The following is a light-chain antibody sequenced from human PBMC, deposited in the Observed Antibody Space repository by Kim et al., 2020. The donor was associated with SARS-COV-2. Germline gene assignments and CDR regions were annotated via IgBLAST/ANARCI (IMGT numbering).Light chain of an antibody. CDR3: HQSYSTSIT. V-gene: IGKV1-39*01. CDR1: PSISRY. CDR2: AAS. Sequence: TVRESGTNTFPARPSISRYLTWCQQKQGKAPRLLIYAASSMQCEVPSRFSGSGSGTGFTLTISSLQPEEFATYYCHQSYSTSITFGQGTRLEIK. J-gene: IGKJ5*01.